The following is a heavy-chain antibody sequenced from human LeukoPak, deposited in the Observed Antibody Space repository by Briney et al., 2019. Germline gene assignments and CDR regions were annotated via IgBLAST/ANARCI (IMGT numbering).Heavy chain of an antibody. V-gene: IGHV3-30*02. CDR1: GFTFSNFG. Sequence: GGSLRLSCAASGFTFSNFGIHWLRQTPGKGLEGVAFTRYDGSNKYYADSVKGRFTIFRDTSKNTLYLQMNSLSAEDTAVYFCAKDLGTHSSPFYLDYWGQGTLVTVSS. D-gene: IGHD6-13*01. J-gene: IGHJ4*02. CDR3: AKDLGTHSSPFYLDY. CDR2: TRYDGSNK.